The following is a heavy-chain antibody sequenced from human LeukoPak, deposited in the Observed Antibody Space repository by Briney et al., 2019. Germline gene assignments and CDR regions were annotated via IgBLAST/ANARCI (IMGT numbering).Heavy chain of an antibody. J-gene: IGHJ4*02. CDR2: IYHSGST. CDR3: VRGVRYFDY. D-gene: IGHD3-10*01. Sequence: PSETLSLTCTVSGGSISSGGYYWSWIRQHPGKGLEWIGYIYHSGSTDYDPSLKSRVTMAVDRSKNQFSLKLNSVTAADTAVYYCVRGVRYFDYWGQGTLVIVSS. CDR1: GGSISSGGYY. V-gene: IGHV4-30-2*01.